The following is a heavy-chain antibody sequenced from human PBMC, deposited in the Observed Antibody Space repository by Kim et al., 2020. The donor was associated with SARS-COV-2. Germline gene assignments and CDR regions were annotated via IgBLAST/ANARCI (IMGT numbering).Heavy chain of an antibody. J-gene: IGHJ5*02. D-gene: IGHD3-10*01. CDR2: IKSKTDGGTT. CDR3: TTENLWFGERAPYNWFDP. Sequence: GGSLRLSCAASGFTFSNAWMSWVRQAPGKGLEWVGRIKSKTDGGTTDYAAPVKGRFTISRDDSKNTLYLQMNSLKTEDTAVYYCTTENLWFGERAPYNWFDPWGQGTLVTVSS. CDR1: GFTFSNAW. V-gene: IGHV3-15*01.